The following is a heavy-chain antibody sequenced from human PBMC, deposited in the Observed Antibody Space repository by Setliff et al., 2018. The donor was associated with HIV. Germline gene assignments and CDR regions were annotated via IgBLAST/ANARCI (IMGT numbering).Heavy chain of an antibody. CDR2: IKQDGSEK. V-gene: IGHV3-7*01. D-gene: IGHD3-16*01. CDR3: ARDRGGKDY. CDR1: GFTFSSYW. Sequence: GGSLRLSCAASGFTFSSYWMNWVRQAPGKGLEWVANIKQDGSEKYYVDSVKGRFTISRDNAKNSLYLQMNSLRVDDTAVYYCARDRGGKDYWGQGTLVTVSS. J-gene: IGHJ4*02.